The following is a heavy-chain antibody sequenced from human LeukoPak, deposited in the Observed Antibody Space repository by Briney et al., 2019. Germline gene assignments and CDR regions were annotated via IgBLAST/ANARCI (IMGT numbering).Heavy chain of an antibody. V-gene: IGHV4-4*07. D-gene: IGHD4-17*01. CDR1: GGSISGYY. J-gene: IGHJ6*02. CDR3: ARDQGLTVSPYYYYYGMDV. CDR2: MDTSGST. Sequence: SETLSLTCSVSGGSISGYYWSWIRQPAGKGLEWIGRMDTSGSTDYNPSLKSRFTMSVDTSRNQLSLKLYSVTAADTAVSYCARDQGLTVSPYYYYYGMDVWAQGTTLTVSS.